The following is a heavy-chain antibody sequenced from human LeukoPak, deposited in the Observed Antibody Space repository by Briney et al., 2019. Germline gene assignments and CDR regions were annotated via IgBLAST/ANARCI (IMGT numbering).Heavy chain of an antibody. CDR2: IRIKTYGDTR. Sequence: HPGRSLRLACTTSGFTFGDYGLSWFRQAPGKGLEWGAFIRIKTYGDTRQYAAAVKGRFTLSRDDSKSIAYLQMNSLKVEDTAVYYCARAPHYDFILDYWGQGTLVTVSS. V-gene: IGHV3-49*03. J-gene: IGHJ4*02. D-gene: IGHD3-3*01. CDR1: GFTFGDYG. CDR3: ARAPHYDFILDY.